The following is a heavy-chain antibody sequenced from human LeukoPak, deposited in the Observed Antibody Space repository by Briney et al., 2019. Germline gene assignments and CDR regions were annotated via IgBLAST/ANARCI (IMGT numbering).Heavy chain of an antibody. CDR1: GGSFSGYY. CDR3: ARGYSSSWRYDYYYYMDV. D-gene: IGHD6-13*01. CDR2: INHSGST. J-gene: IGHJ6*03. V-gene: IGHV4-34*01. Sequence: KPSETLSLTCAVYGGSFSGYYWSWIRQPPGKGLEWIGEINHSGSTNYNPSLKRRVPISVDTSKNQFSLKLSSVTAADTAVYYCARGYSSSWRYDYYYYMDVWGKGTTVTVSS.